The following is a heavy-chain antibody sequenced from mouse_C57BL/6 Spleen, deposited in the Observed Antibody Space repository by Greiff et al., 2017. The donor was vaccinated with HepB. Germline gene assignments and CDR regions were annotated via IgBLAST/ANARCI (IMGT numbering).Heavy chain of an antibody. CDR1: GFTFSDYG. Sequence: EVKLMESGGGLVKPGGSLKLSCAASGFTFSDYGMHWVRQAPEKGLEWVAYISSGSSTIYYADTVKGRVTISRDNAKNTLFLQMTSLRSEDTAMYYCARREADYDGFAYWGQGTLVTVSA. D-gene: IGHD2-4*01. J-gene: IGHJ3*01. CDR2: ISSGSSTI. V-gene: IGHV5-17*01. CDR3: ARREADYDGFAY.